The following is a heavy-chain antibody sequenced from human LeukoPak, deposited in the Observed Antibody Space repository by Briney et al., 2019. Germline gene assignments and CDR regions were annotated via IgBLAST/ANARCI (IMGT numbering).Heavy chain of an antibody. D-gene: IGHD1-26*01. CDR3: ARDSGSYSFYY. Sequence: GRSLRLSCAASGFTFSSYGMHWVRQAPGKGLEWVAVISYDGSNKYYPDSVKGRFTISRDNSKNTLYLQMNSLRAEDTAVYYCARDSGSYSFYYWGQGTLVTVSS. J-gene: IGHJ4*02. CDR1: GFTFSSYG. CDR2: ISYDGSNK. V-gene: IGHV3-30*03.